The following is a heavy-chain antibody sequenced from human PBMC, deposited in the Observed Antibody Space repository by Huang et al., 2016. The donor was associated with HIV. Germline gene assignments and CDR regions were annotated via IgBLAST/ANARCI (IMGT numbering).Heavy chain of an antibody. CDR3: VRDPRIQSWLNYFDY. CDR2: INRDGGSS. D-gene: IGHD3-22*01. V-gene: IGHV3-74*01. J-gene: IGHJ4*02. CDR1: GFTFSSYW. Sequence: EVQLVESGGGLVQPGGSLRLSCAASGFTFSSYWMHWVRQAPGKGRVWVSRINRDGGSSGYADSVKGRFTISRDNAKNTLYLQMNSLRAEDTAVYYCVRDPRIQSWLNYFDYWGQGTLVSVSS.